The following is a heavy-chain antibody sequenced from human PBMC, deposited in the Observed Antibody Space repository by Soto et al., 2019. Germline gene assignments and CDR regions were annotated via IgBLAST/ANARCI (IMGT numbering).Heavy chain of an antibody. Sequence: QVQLVESGGGVVQPGRSLRLSCAASGFTFSSYGMHWVRQAPGKGLEWVAVISYDGSNKYYADSVKGRFTISRDNSKNTLYLQMNSLRAEDTAVYYCAKDMGSGSYYTYWGQGTLVTVSS. J-gene: IGHJ4*02. CDR1: GFTFSSYG. D-gene: IGHD3-10*01. CDR2: ISYDGSNK. V-gene: IGHV3-30*18. CDR3: AKDMGSGSYYTY.